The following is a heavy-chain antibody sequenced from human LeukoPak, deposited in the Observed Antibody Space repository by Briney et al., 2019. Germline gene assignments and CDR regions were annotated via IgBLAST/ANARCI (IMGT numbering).Heavy chain of an antibody. CDR1: GGSISSYY. D-gene: IGHD6-19*01. Sequence: SETLSLTCTVSGGSISSYYWSWTRQPPGKGLEWIGYIYYSGSTNYNPSLKSRVTISVDTSKNQFSLKLSSVTAADTAVYYCARERSGRLDYWGQGTLVTVSS. V-gene: IGHV4-59*01. CDR2: IYYSGST. J-gene: IGHJ4*02. CDR3: ARERSGRLDY.